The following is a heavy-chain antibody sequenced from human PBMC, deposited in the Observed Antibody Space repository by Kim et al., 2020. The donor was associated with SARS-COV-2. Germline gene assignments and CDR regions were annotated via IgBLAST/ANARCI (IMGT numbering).Heavy chain of an antibody. D-gene: IGHD6-19*01. CDR2: IYHSGST. CDR3: ARVLAVADNWFDP. CDR1: GYSISSGYY. J-gene: IGHJ5*02. Sequence: SETLSLTCTVSGYSISSGYYWGWIRQPPGKGLEWIGSIYHSGSTYYNPSLKSRVTISVDTSKNQFSLKLSSVTAADTAVYYCARVLAVADNWFDPWGQGTLVTVSS. V-gene: IGHV4-38-2*02.